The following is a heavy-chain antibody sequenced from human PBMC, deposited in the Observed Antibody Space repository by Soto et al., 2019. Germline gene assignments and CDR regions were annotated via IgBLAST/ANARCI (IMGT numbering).Heavy chain of an antibody. CDR2: IYYSGST. J-gene: IGHJ6*03. V-gene: IGHV4-59*12. CDR1: GVSISSYY. Sequence: SETLSLTCTVSGVSISSYYWSWIRQPPGKGLEWIGYIYYSGSTNYNPSLKSRVTISVDTSKNQFSLKLSSVTAADTAVYYCAREVPAAATTYYYYYYMDVWGKGTTVTVSS. D-gene: IGHD2-2*01. CDR3: AREVPAAATTYYYYYYMDV.